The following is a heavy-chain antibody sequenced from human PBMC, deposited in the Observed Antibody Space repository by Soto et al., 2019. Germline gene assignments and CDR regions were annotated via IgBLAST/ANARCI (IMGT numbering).Heavy chain of an antibody. CDR2: IIPIFGTA. CDR1: VGAFSSYA. D-gene: IGHD1-20*01. Sequence: SVKVSCEASVGAFSSYAISWVRQAPGQGLEWMGGIIPIFGTANYAQKFQGRVTITADESTSTAYTELSSLRSEDTAVYYCARDYNWNYFNYWGQGTLVTVSS. CDR3: ARDYNWNYFNY. J-gene: IGHJ4*02. V-gene: IGHV1-69*13.